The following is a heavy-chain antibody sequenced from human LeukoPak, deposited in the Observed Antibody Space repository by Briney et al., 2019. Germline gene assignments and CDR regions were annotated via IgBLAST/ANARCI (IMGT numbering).Heavy chain of an antibody. CDR2: IRGDGATM. CDR3: ARDQFRDYFRGADY. D-gene: IGHD3-16*01. CDR1: GFTFRSHA. Sequence: GGSLRLSCAASGFTFRSHAMSWVRRAPGPGLDLVSAIRGDGATMFYADSVKGRITVSRDNSKNTLYLQFNSLRVDDTAVYYCARDQFRDYFRGADYWGQGTLVTVSS. V-gene: IGHV3-23*01. J-gene: IGHJ4*02.